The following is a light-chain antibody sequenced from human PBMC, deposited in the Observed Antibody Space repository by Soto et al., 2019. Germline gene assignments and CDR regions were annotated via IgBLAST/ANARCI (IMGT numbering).Light chain of an antibody. CDR3: QQYNSYST. Sequence: DIQMTQSPSTLSASVGDRVTITCRASQTISRWLAWYHQKPGKAHKLLISDASSLESGVPSRFSGSGSGTEFTRTISSLQPDDVGTYFCQQYNSYSTFGQGTKLELK. J-gene: IGKJ2*01. CDR1: QTISRW. CDR2: DAS. V-gene: IGKV1-5*01.